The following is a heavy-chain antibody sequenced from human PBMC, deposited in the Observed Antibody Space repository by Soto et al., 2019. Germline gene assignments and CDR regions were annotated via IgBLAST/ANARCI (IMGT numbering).Heavy chain of an antibody. CDR3: ARESDFDFWSSNYIDGMDV. CDR1: GFTFNKYS. D-gene: IGHD3-3*01. CDR2: ITSNANRI. J-gene: IGHJ6*02. V-gene: IGHV3-21*02. Sequence: EVQLVESGGGLVKPGGSLRLSCAASGFTFNKYSMNWVRQAPGKGLEWVSSITSNANRIYYADSVEGRFTISRDNAQKSVYLQMNSLRVGDTAVYYCARESDFDFWSSNYIDGMDVWGQGTTVTVSS.